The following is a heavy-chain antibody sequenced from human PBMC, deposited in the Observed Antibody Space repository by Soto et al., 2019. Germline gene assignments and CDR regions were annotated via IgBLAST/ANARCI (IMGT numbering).Heavy chain of an antibody. Sequence: QVQLQESGPGLVKPSQTLSLTCTVSGGSISSGGYYWSWIRQHPGKGLEWIGYIYYSGSTYYNPSLKSRVTISVDTSKNQFSLKLSSVTAADTAVYYCARAGGVEVRGVNITGPFDYWGQGTLVTVSS. D-gene: IGHD3-10*01. CDR2: IYYSGST. CDR1: GGSISSGGYY. V-gene: IGHV4-31*03. CDR3: ARAGGVEVRGVNITGPFDY. J-gene: IGHJ4*02.